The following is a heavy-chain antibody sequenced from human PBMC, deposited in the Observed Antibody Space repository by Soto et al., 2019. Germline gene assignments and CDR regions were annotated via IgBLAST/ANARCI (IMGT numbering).Heavy chain of an antibody. CDR3: ARDGVAAGNINFDY. V-gene: IGHV1-3*01. CDR1: GYMFTKSA. Sequence: QVHLVQSGAEVKKPGASVKVSCKASGYMFTKSAMHWVRQAPAQRLEWMGWISGDSGNTKYSPKLQDRVTITRDTSASTAYMELSSLRSEDTALYYCARDGVAAGNINFDYWGQGTLVTVSS. D-gene: IGHD6-19*01. J-gene: IGHJ4*03. CDR2: ISGDSGNT.